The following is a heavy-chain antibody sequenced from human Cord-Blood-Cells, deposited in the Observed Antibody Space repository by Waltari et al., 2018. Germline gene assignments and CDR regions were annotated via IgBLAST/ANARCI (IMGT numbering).Heavy chain of an antibody. CDR3: ARDAYCGGDCYGVEYYYGMDV. V-gene: IGHV1-18*01. CDR2: ISAYNGNT. J-gene: IGHJ6*02. Sequence: QVQLVQSGAEVKKPGASVKVSCKASGYTFTSSGISWVRQAPGQGLGWMGWISAYNGNTNYAQKLQGRVTMTTDTSTSTAYMELRSLRSDDTAVYYCARDAYCGGDCYGVEYYYGMDVWGQGTTVTVSS. CDR1: GYTFTSSG. D-gene: IGHD2-21*01.